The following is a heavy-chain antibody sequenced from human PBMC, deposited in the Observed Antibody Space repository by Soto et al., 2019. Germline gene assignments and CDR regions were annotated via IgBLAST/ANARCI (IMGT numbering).Heavy chain of an antibody. Sequence: SCKASGYSFTSYGISWVRRAPGQGLEWMGWISPYNGHTQFVERFQGRVTMTTDTSTKTAYMELRSLRSDDTAHYYCARDLTIVPATHPRLENYGMDVWGQGTTVTVSS. CDR3: ARDLTIVPATHPRLENYGMDV. CDR1: GYSFTSYG. J-gene: IGHJ6*02. D-gene: IGHD2-2*01. V-gene: IGHV1-18*01. CDR2: ISPYNGHT.